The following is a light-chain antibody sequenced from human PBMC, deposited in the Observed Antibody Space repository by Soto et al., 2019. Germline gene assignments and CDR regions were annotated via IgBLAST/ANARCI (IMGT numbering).Light chain of an antibody. Sequence: QSALTQPPSVSGSPGQSVTISCTGTSSDVGSYNRVSWYQQPPGTAPKLMIYEVSNRPSGVPDRFSGSKSGNTASLAISGLQAEDEADYCCSSYTSSSTWVFGTGTKVTVL. V-gene: IGLV2-18*02. CDR3: SSYTSSSTWV. J-gene: IGLJ1*01. CDR2: EVS. CDR1: SSDVGSYNR.